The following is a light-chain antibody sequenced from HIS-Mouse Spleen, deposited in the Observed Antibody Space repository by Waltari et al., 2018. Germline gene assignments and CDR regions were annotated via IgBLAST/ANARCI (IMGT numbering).Light chain of an antibody. V-gene: IGLV1-47*01. CDR1: SSNIGGNY. J-gene: IGLJ3*02. CDR2: RNN. Sequence: QSVLTQPPSASGTPGQRVTISCSGSSSNIGGNYVSWYQQLPGTAPKLPIYRNNQRPSGVPDRFSGSKSGTSASLAISGLRSEDEADYYCAAWDDSLSGWVFGGGTKLTVL. CDR3: AAWDDSLSGWV.